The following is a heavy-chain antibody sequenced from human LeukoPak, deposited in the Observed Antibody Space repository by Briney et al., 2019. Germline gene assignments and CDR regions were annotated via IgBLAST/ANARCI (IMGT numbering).Heavy chain of an antibody. V-gene: IGHV3-30*04. CDR3: AKEDSLGSGSSNWFDP. Sequence: GGSLRLSCAASGFTFSRYAMHWVRQAPGMGLAWVAVISDDGGNEYYLESVKGRFTISRDNSKNTLYLQMNSLRAEDTAVYYCAKEDSLGSGSSNWFDPWGQGTLVTVSS. CDR2: ISDDGGNE. CDR1: GFTFSRYA. D-gene: IGHD3-10*01. J-gene: IGHJ5*02.